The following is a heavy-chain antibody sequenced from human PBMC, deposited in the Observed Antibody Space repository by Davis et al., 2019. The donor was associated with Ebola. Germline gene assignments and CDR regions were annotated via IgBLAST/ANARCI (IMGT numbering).Heavy chain of an antibody. CDR3: ARDGHNYSYFDY. CDR1: GFTFSGSA. V-gene: IGHV3-73*01. Sequence: GESLKISCAASGFTFSGSAMHWVRQASGKGLEWVGRIRSKANSYATAYAASVKGRFTISRDDSKNTAYLQMNSLRAEDTAVYYCARDGHNYSYFDYWGQGILVTVSS. J-gene: IGHJ4*02. CDR2: IRSKANSYAT. D-gene: IGHD5-24*01.